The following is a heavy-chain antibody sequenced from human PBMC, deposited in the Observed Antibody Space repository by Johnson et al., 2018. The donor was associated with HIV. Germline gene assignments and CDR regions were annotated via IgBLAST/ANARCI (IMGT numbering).Heavy chain of an antibody. CDR1: GFSFRSYW. CDR3: ARAHDAFDI. V-gene: IGHV3-7*01. Sequence: VQLVESGGGLVQPGGSLRLSCAASGFSFRSYWMSWVRQAPGKGLEWVANIKQDGSETFYADSVKGRFIISRDNARNSVFLQMNSLRAEDTAVYYCARAHDAFDIWGQGTMVTVSS. CDR2: IKQDGSET. J-gene: IGHJ3*02.